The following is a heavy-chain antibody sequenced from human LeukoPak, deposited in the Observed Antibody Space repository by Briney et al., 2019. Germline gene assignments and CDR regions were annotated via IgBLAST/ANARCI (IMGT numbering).Heavy chain of an antibody. J-gene: IGHJ4*02. D-gene: IGHD2/OR15-2a*01. CDR3: ARAPDAGGTTGPYYFDY. CDR2: IYHSGST. Sequence: SETLSLTCAVSGCSISSSNWWSWVRQPPGKGLEWIGEIYHSGSTNYNPSLKSRVTISVDKSKNQFSLKLSSVTAADTAVYYCARAPDAGGTTGPYYFDYWGQGTLVTVSS. V-gene: IGHV4-4*02. CDR1: GCSISSSNW.